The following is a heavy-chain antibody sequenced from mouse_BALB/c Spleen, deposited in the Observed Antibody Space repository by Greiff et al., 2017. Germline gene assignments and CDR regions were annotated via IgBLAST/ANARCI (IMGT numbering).Heavy chain of an antibody. CDR2: IWGDGST. V-gene: IGHV2-6-7*01. D-gene: IGHD2-1*01. CDR1: GFSLTGYG. CDR3: ARDGYYGNGNFDY. J-gene: IGHJ2*01. Sequence: VKLMESGPGLVAPSQSLSITCTVSGFSLTGYGVNWVRQPPGKGLEWLGMIWGDGSTDYNSALKSRLSISKDNSKSQVFLKMNSLQTDDTARYYCARDGYYGNGNFDYWGQGTTLTVSS.